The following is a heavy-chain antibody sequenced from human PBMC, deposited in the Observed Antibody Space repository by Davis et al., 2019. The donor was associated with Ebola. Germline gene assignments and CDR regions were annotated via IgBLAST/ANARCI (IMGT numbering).Heavy chain of an antibody. D-gene: IGHD2-2*02. CDR3: APGRGYCSSTSCYNPGPFDY. CDR1: GYTFTSYY. CDR2: INPYSGDT. J-gene: IGHJ4*02. Sequence: ASVKVSCKASGYTFTSYYMHWVRQAPGQGLEWMGWINPYSGDTNCAQKFQGRVTMTRDTSISTAYMDLSRLRSDDTAVYYCAPGRGYCSSTSCYNPGPFDYWGQGTLVTVSS. V-gene: IGHV1-2*02.